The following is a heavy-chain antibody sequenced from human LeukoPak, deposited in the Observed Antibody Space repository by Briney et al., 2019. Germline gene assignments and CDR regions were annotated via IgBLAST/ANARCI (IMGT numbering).Heavy chain of an antibody. J-gene: IGHJ4*02. D-gene: IGHD1-26*01. CDR1: GGSFSGYY. CDR3: AREGTAAPRVKSGPISPYSGSYYGYYFDY. V-gene: IGHV4-34*01. Sequence: PSETPSLTCAVYGGSFSGYYWSWIRQPPGKGLEWIGEINHSGSTNYNPSLKSRVTISVDTSKNQFSLKLSSVTAADTAVYYCAREGTAAPRVKSGPISPYSGSYYGYYFDYWGQGTLVTVSS. CDR2: INHSGST.